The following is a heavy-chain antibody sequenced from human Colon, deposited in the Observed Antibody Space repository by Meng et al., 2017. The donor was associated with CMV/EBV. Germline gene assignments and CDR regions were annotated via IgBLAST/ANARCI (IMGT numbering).Heavy chain of an antibody. Sequence: TFYGFSLSSSGLAVGWIRQPPGKALECLALIYWDDDKRYSPSLKNRLTVTKDTSKNQVVLTMTNMDPADTATYYCAHRRGFSYADFDFWGQGTLVTVSS. J-gene: IGHJ4*02. CDR3: AHRRGFSYADFDF. V-gene: IGHV2-5*02. CDR1: GFSLSSSGLA. CDR2: IYWDDDK. D-gene: IGHD5-12*01.